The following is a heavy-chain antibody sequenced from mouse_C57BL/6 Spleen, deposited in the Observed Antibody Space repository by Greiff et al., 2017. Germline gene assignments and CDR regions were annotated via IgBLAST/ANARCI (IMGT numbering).Heavy chain of an antibody. V-gene: IGHV2-3*01. J-gene: IGHJ4*01. CDR1: GFSLTSYG. Sequence: VQLQESGPGLVAPSQSLSITCTVSGFSLTSYGVSWFRQPPGKGLEWLGVIWGDGSTNYHSALISRLSIIMYNSKSQVFLKMNSLQTEDTATYYCAQWVYSNYLMDYWGQGTSVTVSS. CDR2: IWGDGST. CDR3: AQWVYSNYLMDY. D-gene: IGHD2-5*01.